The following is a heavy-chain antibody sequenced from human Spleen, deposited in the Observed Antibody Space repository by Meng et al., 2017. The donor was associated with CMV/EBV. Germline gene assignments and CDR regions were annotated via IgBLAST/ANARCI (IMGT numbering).Heavy chain of an antibody. Sequence: GGSLRLSCAASGFTLSNSGMHWVRQAPGKGLEWVALIRYDGSNKYYADSVKGRFTISRDNSKNTLYLQLSSLRAEDTAVYYCARDVSSGWSSSPMYYFDYWGQGTLVTVSS. V-gene: IGHV3-30*02. CDR1: GFTLSNSG. D-gene: IGHD6-19*01. J-gene: IGHJ4*02. CDR2: IRYDGSNK. CDR3: ARDVSSGWSSSPMYYFDY.